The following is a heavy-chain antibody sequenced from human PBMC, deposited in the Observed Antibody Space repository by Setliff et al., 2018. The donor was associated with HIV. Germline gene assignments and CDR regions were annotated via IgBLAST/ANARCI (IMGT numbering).Heavy chain of an antibody. CDR3: AKANTYYYGSGVNRGVAFDI. CDR2: LNSGSSSI. V-gene: IGHV3-48*04. D-gene: IGHD3-10*01. CDR1: GFTFSRYS. J-gene: IGHJ3*02. Sequence: GGSLRLSCAASGFTFSRYSMNWVRQAPGKGLEWVAYLNSGSSSIFYGDSVKGRFTISRDDAENSLLLHMNSLRAEDTAVYYCAKANTYYYGSGVNRGVAFDIWGQGTMVTVSS.